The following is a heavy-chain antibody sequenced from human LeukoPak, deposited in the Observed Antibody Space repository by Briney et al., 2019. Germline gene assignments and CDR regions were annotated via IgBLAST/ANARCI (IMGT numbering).Heavy chain of an antibody. CDR2: ISAYNGNT. CDR1: GYTFNSYG. V-gene: IGHV1-18*01. D-gene: IGHD3-22*01. J-gene: IGHJ3*02. Sequence: ASVKVSCKASGYTFNSYGVSWVRQAPGQGLEWMGWISAYNGNTNYAQKLQGRVTMTTDTSTSTAYMELRSLRSDDTAVYYCARSAAYYDSSRFDIWGQGTMVTVSS. CDR3: ARSAAYYDSSRFDI.